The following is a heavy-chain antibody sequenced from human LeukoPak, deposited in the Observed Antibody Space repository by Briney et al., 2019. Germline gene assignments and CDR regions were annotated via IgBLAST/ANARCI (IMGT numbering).Heavy chain of an antibody. CDR2: INPSGGST. Sequence: ASVKVSCKASGYTFTSYYMHWVRQAPGQGLEWMGIINPSGGSTCYAQKFQGRVTMTRDTSTSTVYMELSSLRSEDTAVYYCARVSLGSGSYYNSDYWGQGTLVTVSS. D-gene: IGHD3-10*01. V-gene: IGHV1-46*01. CDR1: GYTFTSYY. J-gene: IGHJ4*02. CDR3: ARVSLGSGSYYNSDY.